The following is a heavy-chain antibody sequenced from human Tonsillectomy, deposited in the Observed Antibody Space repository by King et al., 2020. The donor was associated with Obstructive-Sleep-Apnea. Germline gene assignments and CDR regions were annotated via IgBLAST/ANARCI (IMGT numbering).Heavy chain of an antibody. V-gene: IGHV3-23*04. J-gene: IGHJ5*02. CDR3: AKDKDYGNNWFDP. CDR2: SSGSGGST. CDR1: VFTFGSYA. Sequence: VQLVESGGGLVQPGGSLRLSCAASVFTFGSYAMSWVRQAQGKGLEWVSASSGSGGSTYYVDSVKARFTISRYNSTNTLYLQMNSLRAEDTAVYYCAKDKDYGNNWFDPWGQGTLVTVSS. D-gene: IGHD4-17*01.